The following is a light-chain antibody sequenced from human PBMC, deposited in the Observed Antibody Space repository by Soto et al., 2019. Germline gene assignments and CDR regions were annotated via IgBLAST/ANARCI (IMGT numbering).Light chain of an antibody. CDR3: QQSYRSPYT. CDR2: GAS. J-gene: IGKJ2*01. CDR1: QSINIY. Sequence: QMTQSPSSLSASVGDSVTVTCRASQSINIYLNWYQQKPGKAPTLLIYGASSLQSGVPSRFTGGGSRTDFTLTISSLQPEDFATYYCQQSYRSPYTFGQGTKLEIK. V-gene: IGKV1-39*01.